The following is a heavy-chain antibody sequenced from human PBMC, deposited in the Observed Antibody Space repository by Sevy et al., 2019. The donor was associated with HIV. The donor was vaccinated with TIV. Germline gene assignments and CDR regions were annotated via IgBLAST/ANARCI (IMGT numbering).Heavy chain of an antibody. V-gene: IGHV4-59*01. Sequence: SETLSLTCTVSGGSISSYYWSWIRQPPGKGLEWIGYIYYSGSTNYNPSLKSRVTISVYTSKNQFSLKLSSVTAADTAVYYCARVRGSADSSWYPYYFDYWGQGTLVTVSS. CDR2: IYYSGST. J-gene: IGHJ4*02. CDR3: ARVRGSADSSWYPYYFDY. CDR1: GGSISSYY. D-gene: IGHD6-13*01.